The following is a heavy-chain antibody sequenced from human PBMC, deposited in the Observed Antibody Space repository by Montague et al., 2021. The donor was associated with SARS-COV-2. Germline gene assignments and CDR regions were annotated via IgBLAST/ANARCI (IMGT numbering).Heavy chain of an antibody. D-gene: IGHD5-24*01. CDR1: GGSISSGGYY. J-gene: IGHJ2*01. Sequence: TLSLTCTVSGGSISSGGYYWSWIRQHPGKGLEWIGYIYYSGSTYYNPSLKSRVTISVDTSMNQFSLKLSSVTAADTAVYYCARHGEMATTVGWWFFDLWGRGTLVTVSS. CDR3: ARHGEMATTVGWWFFDL. V-gene: IGHV4-31*03. CDR2: IYYSGST.